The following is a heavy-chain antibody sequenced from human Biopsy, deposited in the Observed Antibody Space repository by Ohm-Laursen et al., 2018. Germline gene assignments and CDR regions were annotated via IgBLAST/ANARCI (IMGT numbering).Heavy chain of an antibody. J-gene: IGHJ4*02. D-gene: IGHD3-16*01. Sequence: SLRLSCAASEFNVDRNHMNWVRQAPGEGLEWVSSISSRSSDIYYADSVKGRFTISRDNAKNSLFLHMNSLRAEDTAVYYCGRGRVDWGYWGQGARVTVSS. CDR3: GRGRVDWGY. V-gene: IGHV3-21*01. CDR1: EFNVDRNH. CDR2: ISSRSSDI.